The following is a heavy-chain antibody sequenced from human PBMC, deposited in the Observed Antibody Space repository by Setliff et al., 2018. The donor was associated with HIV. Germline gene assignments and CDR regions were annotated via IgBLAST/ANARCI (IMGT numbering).Heavy chain of an antibody. J-gene: IGHJ5*01. Sequence: GGSLRLSCAASGFSLKNYAMRWVRQAPGKGLEWVSVIRISDGVIYYADSVKGRFTISTDNSRNTLYLQMNSLKAEDTALYYCARDSQATYYYDDSGYFYSQYLDSWGQGTLVTVSS. CDR1: GFSLKNYA. CDR2: IRISDGVI. CDR3: ARDSQATYYYDDSGYFYSQYLDS. D-gene: IGHD3-22*01. V-gene: IGHV3-23*01.